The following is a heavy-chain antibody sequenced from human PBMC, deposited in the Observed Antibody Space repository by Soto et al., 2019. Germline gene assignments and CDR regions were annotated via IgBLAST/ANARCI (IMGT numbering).Heavy chain of an antibody. CDR3: AALPSRIAEPSHGRSNWFGT. J-gene: IGHJ5*02. Sequence: PSETLSLTCTVSGGSISNPSYYWGWVRQPPGKGLEWIGDIFYTGRTYYSPSLKSRVTISVDTSKEQFSLNLTSVTAADTAVYFCAALPSRIAEPSHGRSNWFGTWAPGTLVTVSS. CDR2: IFYTGRT. V-gene: IGHV4-39*01. CDR1: GGSISNPSYY. D-gene: IGHD2-21*01.